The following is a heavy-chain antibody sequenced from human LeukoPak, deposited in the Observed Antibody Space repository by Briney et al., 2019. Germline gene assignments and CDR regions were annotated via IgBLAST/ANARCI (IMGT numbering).Heavy chain of an antibody. CDR2: INPNSGGT. CDR1: RYTFTDYY. J-gene: IGHJ3*02. Sequence: GASVKVSCKASRYTFTDYYIHWVRQAPGQGLEWMGWINPNSGGTNYAQKFQGRVTMTRDTSISTAYMELSRLRSDDTAVYYCARVPRETKYYYDSSGYLQGAFDIWGQGTMVTVSS. CDR3: ARVPRETKYYYDSSGYLQGAFDI. D-gene: IGHD3-22*01. V-gene: IGHV1-2*02.